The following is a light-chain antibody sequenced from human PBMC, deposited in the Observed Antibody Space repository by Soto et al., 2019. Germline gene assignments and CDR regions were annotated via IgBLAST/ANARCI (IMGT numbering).Light chain of an antibody. Sequence: QSVLTQPASVSGSPGQSISISCTGSISEVGGSNYVSWYQQHPGKAPKLLIYGVTGRPSGISDRFSGSKSGTTASLTISGLQADDEADYYCTSPTGSSTLVFGSGTKVTVL. CDR2: GVT. J-gene: IGLJ1*01. V-gene: IGLV2-14*03. CDR1: ISEVGGSNY. CDR3: TSPTGSSTLV.